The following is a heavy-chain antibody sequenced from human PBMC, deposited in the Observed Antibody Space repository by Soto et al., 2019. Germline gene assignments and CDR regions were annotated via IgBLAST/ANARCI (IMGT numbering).Heavy chain of an antibody. D-gene: IGHD7-27*01. V-gene: IGHV1-46*01. CDR2: INPNGGST. J-gene: IGHJ4*02. CDR3: ARDLTSGDY. Sequence: QVQLVQSGAEVKNPGASVKLSCKASGYIFTNYYIHWVRQAPGQGLEWMAIINPNGGSTNYAQEFQGRVTLARDTFTNTVDIELSSLRSEDTAIYYCARDLTSGDYWGQGTLVTVSS. CDR1: GYIFTNYY.